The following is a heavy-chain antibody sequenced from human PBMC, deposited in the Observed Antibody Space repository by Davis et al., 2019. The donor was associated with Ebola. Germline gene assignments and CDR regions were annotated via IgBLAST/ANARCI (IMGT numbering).Heavy chain of an antibody. CDR3: AKSFLITGSHMSEFRGVDY. D-gene: IGHD2-8*02. CDR1: GFTFRSDG. J-gene: IGHJ4*02. Sequence: PGGSLRLSCAASGFTFRSDGMSWVRQGPGKGLEWVSSISSGGTAPYYADSVKGRFTIPRDTSKNTPSLQMDSLRADDTAVYYCAKSFLITGSHMSEFRGVDYWGQGTVVTVSS. CDR2: ISSGGTAP. V-gene: IGHV3-23*01.